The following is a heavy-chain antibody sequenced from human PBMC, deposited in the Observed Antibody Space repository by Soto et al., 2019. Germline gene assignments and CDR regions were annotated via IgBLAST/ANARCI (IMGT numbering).Heavy chain of an antibody. V-gene: IGHV3-49*04. Sequence: GGSLRLSCTASGFTFGDCSMSWVRQAPGKGLEWVGLIRSKAYGGTTQYAASVKGRFTISRDDSKSIAYLQMNSLKTEDTAVYYCNRDGITGAYNWFDPWGHGTMVTVSS. J-gene: IGHJ5*02. CDR1: GFTFGDCS. CDR2: IRSKAYGGTT. CDR3: NRDGITGAYNWFDP. D-gene: IGHD1-20*01.